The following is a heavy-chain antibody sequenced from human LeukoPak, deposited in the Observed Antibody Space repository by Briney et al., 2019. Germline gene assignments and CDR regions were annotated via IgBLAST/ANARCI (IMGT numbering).Heavy chain of an antibody. CDR2: MNPNSGNA. V-gene: IGHV1-8*01. Sequence: ASVKVSCKASGYTFTSYDINWVRQATGQGLEWMGWMNPNSGNAGYAEKFQGRVTMTRNTSISTAYMELSSLRSEDTAVYYCARGSRQWLVQGGFDPWGQGTLVTVSS. CDR1: GYTFTSYD. CDR3: ARGSRQWLVQGGFDP. D-gene: IGHD6-19*01. J-gene: IGHJ5*02.